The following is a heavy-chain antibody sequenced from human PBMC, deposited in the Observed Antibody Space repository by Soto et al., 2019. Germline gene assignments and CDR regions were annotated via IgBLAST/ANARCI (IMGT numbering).Heavy chain of an antibody. CDR3: ARDLLWFGGKKNPRNPAPYYYYGMDV. CDR2: INPSGGST. V-gene: IGHV1-46*01. CDR1: GYTFTSYY. Sequence: ASVKVSCKASGYTFTSYYMHWVRQAPGQGLEWMGIINPSGGSTSYAQKFQGRVTMTRDTSTSTVYMELSSLRSEDTAVYYCARDLLWFGGKKNPRNPAPYYYYGMDVWGQGTTVTVSS. J-gene: IGHJ6*02. D-gene: IGHD3-10*01.